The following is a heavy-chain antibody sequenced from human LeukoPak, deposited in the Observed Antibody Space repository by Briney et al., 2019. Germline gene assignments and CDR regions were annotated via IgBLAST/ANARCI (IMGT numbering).Heavy chain of an antibody. D-gene: IGHD5-12*01. V-gene: IGHV1-2*02. Sequence: ASVKVSCKASVYTFTSYYIHWMRQAPGQGLEWVGWINPNSGGSHYARRFQGRVTVTSDTSINTAYMELPSLTTDDTAVYYCARGPRYGESGYDLGPYWGQGTLVTVSS. CDR3: ARGPRYGESGYDLGPY. CDR2: INPNSGGS. J-gene: IGHJ4*02. CDR1: VYTFTSYY.